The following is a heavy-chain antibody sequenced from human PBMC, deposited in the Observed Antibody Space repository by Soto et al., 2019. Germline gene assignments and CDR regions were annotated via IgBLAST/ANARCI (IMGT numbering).Heavy chain of an antibody. CDR3: ASDVPVVAGHPNKGHDYYYGMDV. CDR2: IYYSGST. V-gene: IGHV4-39*01. D-gene: IGHD6-19*01. CDR1: GGSISSSSYY. Sequence: QLQLQESGPGLVKPSETLSLTCTVSGGSISSSSYYWGWIRQPPGKGLEWIGSIYYSGSTYYNPSLKSRVTISVDTSKNQFSLKLSSVTAADTAVYYCASDVPVVAGHPNKGHDYYYGMDVWGQGTTVTVSS. J-gene: IGHJ6*02.